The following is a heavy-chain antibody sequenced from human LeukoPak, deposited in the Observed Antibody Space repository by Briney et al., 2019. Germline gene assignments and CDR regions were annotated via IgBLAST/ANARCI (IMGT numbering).Heavy chain of an antibody. CDR3: ARDPITGFDP. D-gene: IGHD5-12*01. V-gene: IGHV4-59*01. CDR2: IYYSGST. CDR1: GGSISSYY. Sequence: SETLSLTCTVSGGSISSYYWSWIRQPPGKGLEWIGYIYYSGSTNYNPSLKSQVTISVDTSKNQFSLKLSSVTAADTAVYYCARDPITGFDPWGQGTLVTVSS. J-gene: IGHJ5*02.